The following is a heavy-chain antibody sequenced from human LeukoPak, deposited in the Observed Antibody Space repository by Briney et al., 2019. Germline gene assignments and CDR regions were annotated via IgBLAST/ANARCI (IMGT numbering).Heavy chain of an antibody. CDR1: GGTFSSYA. J-gene: IGHJ4*02. D-gene: IGHD3-22*01. CDR2: INTSGGTT. CDR3: ARDLSHRYYHSTGYAFDY. V-gene: IGHV1-46*01. Sequence: ASVKVSCKASGGTFSSYAISWVRQAPGQGLEWMGIINTSGGTTNYAQKFQGRVTMTRDTSTSTVYMDLSSLRSEDTAMYYCARDLSHRYYHSTGYAFDYWGQGTLVTVSS.